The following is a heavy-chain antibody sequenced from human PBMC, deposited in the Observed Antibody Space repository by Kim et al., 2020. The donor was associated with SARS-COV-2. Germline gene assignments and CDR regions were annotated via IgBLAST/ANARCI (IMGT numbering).Heavy chain of an antibody. D-gene: IGHD1-26*01. V-gene: IGHV4-4*02. CDR3: ARVDYSGSYYGDYFDY. J-gene: IGHJ4*02. Sequence: SLKSRVTISVDKSKNQFSLKLSSVTAADTAVYYCARVDYSGSYYGDYFDYWGQGTLVTVSS.